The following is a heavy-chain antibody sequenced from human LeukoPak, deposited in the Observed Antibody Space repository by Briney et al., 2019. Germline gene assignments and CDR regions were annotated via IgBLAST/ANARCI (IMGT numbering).Heavy chain of an antibody. CDR3: AKDLDDILTGYYDGFDI. D-gene: IGHD3-9*01. CDR2: INPNSGGT. Sequence: ASVKVSCKASGYTFTGYYMHWVRQAPGQGLEWMGWINPNSGGTNYAQKFQGRVTMTRDTSISTAYMELSRLRSDDTAVYYCAKDLDDILTGYYDGFDIWGQGTMVTVSS. J-gene: IGHJ3*02. V-gene: IGHV1-2*02. CDR1: GYTFTGYY.